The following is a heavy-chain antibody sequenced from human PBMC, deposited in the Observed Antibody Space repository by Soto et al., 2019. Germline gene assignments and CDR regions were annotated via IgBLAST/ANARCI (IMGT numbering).Heavy chain of an antibody. D-gene: IGHD3-22*01. CDR2: IDPSDSQT. CDR1: GYSFAGYW. CDR3: ARQIYDSDTGPNFQYYFDS. Sequence: GESLKISCKGSGYSFAGYWITWVRQKPGKGLEWMGRIDPSDSQTYYSPSFRGHVTISVTKSITTVFLQWSGLRASDTAMYYCARQIYDSDTGPNFQYYFDSWGQGTPVTVSS. V-gene: IGHV5-10-1*01. J-gene: IGHJ4*02.